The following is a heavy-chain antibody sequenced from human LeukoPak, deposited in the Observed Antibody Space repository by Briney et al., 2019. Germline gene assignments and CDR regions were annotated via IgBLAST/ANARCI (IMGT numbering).Heavy chain of an antibody. CDR2: IWFDESNK. V-gene: IGHV3-33*06. D-gene: IGHD3-22*01. Sequence: PGRSLRLSCAGSGFDFSRYGMHWVRQAPGKGLEWVAMIWFDESNKYYVDSVQGRFTISRDNSKNMMYLQMNSLRVEGTAVYYCAKEAQSSGRYLPEYYFDSWGQGTLVTVSS. CDR1: GFDFSRYG. CDR3: AKEAQSSGRYLPEYYFDS. J-gene: IGHJ4*02.